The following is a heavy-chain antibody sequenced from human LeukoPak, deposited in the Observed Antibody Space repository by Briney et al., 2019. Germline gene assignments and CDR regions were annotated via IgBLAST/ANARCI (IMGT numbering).Heavy chain of an antibody. CDR1: GGTFSSYA. J-gene: IGHJ4*02. CDR3: AISRDGYNLFYFDY. Sequence: SVKVSCKASGGTFSSYAIGWVRQAPGQGLEWMGRIIPIFGTANYAQKFQGRVTITTDESTSTAYMELSSLRSEDTAVYYCAISRDGYNLFYFDYWGQGTLVTVSS. D-gene: IGHD5-24*01. V-gene: IGHV1-69*05. CDR2: IIPIFGTA.